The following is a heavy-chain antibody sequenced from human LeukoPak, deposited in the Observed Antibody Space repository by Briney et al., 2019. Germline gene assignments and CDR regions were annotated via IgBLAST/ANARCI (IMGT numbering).Heavy chain of an antibody. Sequence: PGGSLRLSCAASGFTFTTYGMHWVRQAPGKGLEWVAIIWYDGSNKYYADSAKGRFTISRDNSKNTLYLQMNSLRDEDTAVYYCARDQGSSHFDYWGQGTLVTVSS. CDR1: GFTFTTYG. CDR3: ARDQGSSHFDY. V-gene: IGHV3-33*01. J-gene: IGHJ4*02. D-gene: IGHD1-26*01. CDR2: IWYDGSNK.